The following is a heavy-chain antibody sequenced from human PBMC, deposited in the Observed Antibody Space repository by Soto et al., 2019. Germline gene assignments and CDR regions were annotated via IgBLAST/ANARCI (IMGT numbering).Heavy chain of an antibody. V-gene: IGHV3-23*01. CDR2: LGLIPRHT. Sequence: XGSLRLSFAASGSTFTSSVMAGVRRPPGRGLEWISSLGLIPRHTFYADSVKGRFTISRDNSRTTLYLQMTGLTFDDTAVYYCAAYADGPYRPPYDYWGQGTQVTVSS. D-gene: IGHD3-16*02. J-gene: IGHJ4*02. CDR1: GSTFTSSV. CDR3: AAYADGPYRPPYDY.